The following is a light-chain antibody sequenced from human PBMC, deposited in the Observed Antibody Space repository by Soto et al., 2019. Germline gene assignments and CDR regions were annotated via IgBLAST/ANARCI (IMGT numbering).Light chain of an antibody. V-gene: IGKV3-15*01. CDR2: FAS. CDR1: RSVSSN. J-gene: IGKJ4*01. Sequence: EIVLTQSPATLSVSPGESATLSCRASRSVSSNLAWYQQKPGQSPRLLIYFASTRATGVPARFSGSGSGTEFTLTIGSLQSEDFAVYYCQQFKDWPPLTFGGGTKVEIK. CDR3: QQFKDWPPLT.